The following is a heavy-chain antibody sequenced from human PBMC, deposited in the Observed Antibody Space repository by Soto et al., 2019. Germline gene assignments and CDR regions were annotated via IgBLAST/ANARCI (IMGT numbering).Heavy chain of an antibody. J-gene: IGHJ6*02. CDR1: GFNFNSYT. V-gene: IGHV3-21*01. CDR2: ISSSGYI. Sequence: GGSLRLSCAASGFNFNSYTINWVRQAPGKRPEWLSSISSSGYIFSTDSVRGRFTISRDNAKNSVYLQINSLRAEDTAVYFCARDCSGGSCYPGMDVWGQGTTVTVSS. CDR3: ARDCSGGSCYPGMDV. D-gene: IGHD2-15*01.